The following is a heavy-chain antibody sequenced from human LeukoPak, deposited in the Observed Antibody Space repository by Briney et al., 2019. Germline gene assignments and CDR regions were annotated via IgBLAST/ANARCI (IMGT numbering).Heavy chain of an antibody. V-gene: IGHV4-59*01. D-gene: IGHD1-26*01. Sequence: SETLSLTCTVSGGSISSYYWSWIRQPPGKGLEWIGYIYYSGSTNYNPSLKSRVTISVDTSKNQFSLKLSSVTAADTAVYYCARDGGGSYGLYYYYYMDVWGKGTTVTVSS. CDR3: ARDGGGSYGLYYYYYMDV. CDR2: IYYSGST. CDR1: GGSISSYY. J-gene: IGHJ6*03.